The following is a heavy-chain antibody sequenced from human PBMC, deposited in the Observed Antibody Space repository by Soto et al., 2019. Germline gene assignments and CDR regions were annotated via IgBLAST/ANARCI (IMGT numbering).Heavy chain of an antibody. D-gene: IGHD1-1*01. J-gene: IGHJ6*02. V-gene: IGHV5-10-1*01. CDR2: IDPTDSYT. CDR3: ASRLSGAKNGHNPYYFHGLDV. Sequence: GESLKISCKGSGYSFASYWINWVRQVPGKGLEWMGRIDPTDSYTNYSPSFQGRVTLSADKSISTVYLQWSSLGASDTATYYCASRLSGAKNGHNPYYFHGLDVWGQGNTVTVSS. CDR1: GYSFASYW.